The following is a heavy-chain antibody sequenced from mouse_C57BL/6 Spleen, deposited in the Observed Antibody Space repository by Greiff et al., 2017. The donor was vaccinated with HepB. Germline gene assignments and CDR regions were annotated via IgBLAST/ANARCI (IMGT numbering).Heavy chain of an antibody. CDR1: GFSLSTSGMG. Sequence: QVTLKESGPGILQSSQTLSLTCSFSGFSLSTSGMGVSWIRQPSGKGLEWLAHIYWDDDKRYNPSLKSRLTISKDTSRNQVFLKITSVDTADTATYYCARNGVPNWDDAMDYWGQGTSVTVSS. CDR3: ARNGVPNWDDAMDY. V-gene: IGHV8-12*01. J-gene: IGHJ4*01. D-gene: IGHD4-1*01. CDR2: IYWDDDK.